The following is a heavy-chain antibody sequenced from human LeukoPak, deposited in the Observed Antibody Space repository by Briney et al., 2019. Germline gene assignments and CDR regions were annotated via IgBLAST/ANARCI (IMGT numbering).Heavy chain of an antibody. V-gene: IGHV5-51*01. CDR2: IYPGDSNT. Sequence: GGPLNISCQGSGSRFTNNWSGWVRQMPGEGLEWMGLIYPGDSNTRYSPSFEGQVTMSADKSITTAYLQWSSLRASDTAMYFCATSLACSGGACYPNWFDSWGQGTLVTVSS. D-gene: IGHD2-15*01. J-gene: IGHJ5*01. CDR3: ATSLACSGGACYPNWFDS. CDR1: GSRFTNNW.